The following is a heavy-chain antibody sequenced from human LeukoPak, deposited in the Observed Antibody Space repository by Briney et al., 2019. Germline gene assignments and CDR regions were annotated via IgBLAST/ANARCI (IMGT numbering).Heavy chain of an antibody. CDR1: GGSISSYY. D-gene: IGHD6-6*01. V-gene: IGHV4-4*07. J-gene: IGHJ4*02. Sequence: PSETLSLTCTVSGGSISSYYWSWIRQPAGKGLEWIGRIDTSGNTKYNPSLKSRVTMSVDTSKNHFSLKLSSVTAADTAVFYCARTAALAGSNYFDSWGQGTLVTVSS. CDR2: IDTSGNT. CDR3: ARTAALAGSNYFDS.